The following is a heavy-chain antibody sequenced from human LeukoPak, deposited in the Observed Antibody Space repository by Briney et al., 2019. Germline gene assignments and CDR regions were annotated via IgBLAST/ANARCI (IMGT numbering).Heavy chain of an antibody. Sequence: GGSLRPSCAASGFTFSSYGMHWVRQAPGKGLEWVAVIWYDGSNKYYADSVKGRFTISRDNSKNTLYLQMNSLRAEDTAVYYCAKDTLMITVGYSHYMDVWGKGTTVTVSS. CDR2: IWYDGSNK. D-gene: IGHD3-16*01. V-gene: IGHV3-33*06. CDR3: AKDTLMITVGYSHYMDV. CDR1: GFTFSSYG. J-gene: IGHJ6*03.